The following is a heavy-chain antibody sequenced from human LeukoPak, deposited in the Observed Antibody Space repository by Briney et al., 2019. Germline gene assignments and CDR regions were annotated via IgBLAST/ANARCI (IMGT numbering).Heavy chain of an antibody. CDR3: AKAGDPTHYYYMDV. D-gene: IGHD3-10*01. Sequence: GGSLRLSCAASGFTFDDYGMHWVRQAPGEGLEWVSLISWDGGSTYYADSVKGRFTITRDNSKNSLYLQMNSLRAEDTALYYCAKAGDPTHYYYMDVWGKGTTVTVSS. CDR2: ISWDGGST. CDR1: GFTFDDYG. J-gene: IGHJ6*03. V-gene: IGHV3-43D*04.